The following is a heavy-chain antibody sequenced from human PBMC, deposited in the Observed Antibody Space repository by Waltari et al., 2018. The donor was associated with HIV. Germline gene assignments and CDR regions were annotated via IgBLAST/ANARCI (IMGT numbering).Heavy chain of an antibody. CDR2: IRGASAAI. CDR1: GFTFRSYS. J-gene: IGHJ4*01. V-gene: IGHV3-48*04. CDR3: ARDGATETVTTESFFDH. Sequence: EVRLVQSGGGLVQPGGSLRLSCAASGFTFRSYSMNWVRQAPGKGLGWIAYIRGASAAIYYAESVKGRFSVSRDNIKKSLFLQMDGLRVDDTALYYCARDGATETVTTESFFDHWGNGTLVTVSS. D-gene: IGHD3-10*01.